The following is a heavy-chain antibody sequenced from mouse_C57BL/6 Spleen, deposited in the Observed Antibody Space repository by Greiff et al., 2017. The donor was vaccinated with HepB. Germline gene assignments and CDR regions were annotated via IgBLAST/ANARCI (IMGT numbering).Heavy chain of an antibody. CDR1: GYTFTDYY. J-gene: IGHJ2*01. CDR3: ARLDLAYNYFDY. V-gene: IGHV1-26*01. CDR2: INPNNGGT. D-gene: IGHD2-10*01. Sequence: VQLQQSGPELVKPGASVKISCKASGYTFTDYYMNWVKQSHGKSLEWIGDINPNNGGTSYNQKFKGKATLTVDKSSSTAYMELRSLTSEDAAVYYCARLDLAYNYFDYWGQGTTLTVSS.